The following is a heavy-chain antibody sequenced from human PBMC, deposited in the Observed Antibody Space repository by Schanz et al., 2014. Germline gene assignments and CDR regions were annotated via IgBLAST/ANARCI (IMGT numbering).Heavy chain of an antibody. D-gene: IGHD3-16*01. Sequence: QVQLVQSGAEVKQPGASVKVSCKASGYTFTSYYMHWVRQAPGQGLEWMGIINPSGGSTSYAQKFQGRVTMTRHTSISTAYMELSSLRSGDTAVYYCTKGRTFGRWGQGTLVTVSS. V-gene: IGHV1-46*01. CDR1: GYTFTSYY. J-gene: IGHJ4*02. CDR2: INPSGGST. CDR3: TKGRTFGR.